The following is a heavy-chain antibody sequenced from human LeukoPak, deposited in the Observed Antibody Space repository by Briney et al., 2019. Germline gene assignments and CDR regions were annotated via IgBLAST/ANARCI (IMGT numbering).Heavy chain of an antibody. CDR1: GGSLSGYY. CDR3: ARARRIRGYFDL. Sequence: SETLSLTCAVYGGSLSGYYWSWIRQPPGKGLEWIGEINHSGSTNYNPSLKSRVTISVDTSKNQFSLKLSSVTAADTAVYYCARARRIRGYFDLWGRGTLVNVSS. CDR2: INHSGST. J-gene: IGHJ2*01. D-gene: IGHD3-10*01. V-gene: IGHV4-34*01.